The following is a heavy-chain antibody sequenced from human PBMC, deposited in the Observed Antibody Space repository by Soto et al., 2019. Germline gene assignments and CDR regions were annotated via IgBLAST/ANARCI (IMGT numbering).Heavy chain of an antibody. J-gene: IGHJ6*02. CDR3: ARDPNIVLVPAALRSYYDYYGMDV. CDR1: GFTFSSYW. Sequence: EVQLVESGGGLVQPGGSLRLSCAASGFTFSSYWMSWVRQAPGKGLEWVANIKQDGSEKYYVDSVKGRFTISRDNAKNSLYLQINSLRAEDTAVYYCARDPNIVLVPAALRSYYDYYGMDVWGQGTTVTVSS. V-gene: IGHV3-7*01. CDR2: IKQDGSEK. D-gene: IGHD2-2*01.